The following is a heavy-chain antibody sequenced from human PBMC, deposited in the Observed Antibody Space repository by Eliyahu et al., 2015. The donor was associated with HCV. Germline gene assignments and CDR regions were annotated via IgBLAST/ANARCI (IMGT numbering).Heavy chain of an antibody. D-gene: IGHD3-3*01. J-gene: IGHJ4*02. Sequence: EVQLVXSGGGLVKPGGSLXLSCXAXXFTFXSYSMNWVRQAPGKGLEWVSSISSSSSYIYYADSVKGRFTISRDNAKNSLYLQMNSLRAEDTAVYYCARRDFWSGYYLDYWGQGTLVTVSS. CDR2: ISSSSSYI. CDR1: XFTFXSYS. V-gene: IGHV3-21*01. CDR3: ARRDFWSGYYLDY.